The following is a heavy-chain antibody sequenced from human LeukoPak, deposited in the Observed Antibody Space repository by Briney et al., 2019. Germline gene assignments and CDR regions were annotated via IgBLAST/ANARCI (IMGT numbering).Heavy chain of an antibody. D-gene: IGHD3-3*01. J-gene: IGHJ4*02. CDR2: INHSGST. CDR1: GGSFSGYY. Sequence: SETLSLTCAVYGGSFSGYYWSWIRQPPGKGLEWIGEINHSGSTNYNPSLKSRVTISVDTSKNQFSLKLSSVTAADTAVYYCATVVFGEFNYWGQGTLVTVSS. V-gene: IGHV4-34*01. CDR3: ATVVFGEFNY.